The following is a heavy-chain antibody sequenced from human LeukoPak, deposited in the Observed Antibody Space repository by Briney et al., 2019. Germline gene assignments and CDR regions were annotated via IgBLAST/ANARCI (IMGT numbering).Heavy chain of an antibody. D-gene: IGHD2-2*01. V-gene: IGHV3-23*01. CDR2: ISDGGGYS. CDR1: GFTFSNYA. CDR3: SKEGEAYCTTISCYYTPPRVAYFDY. Sequence: PGGSLRLSCAASGFTFSNYAMSWVRQAPGKGLEWVSGISDGGGYSYYADSVKGRFTISRDNSKNTLYLQMNSLRAEDTAVYYCSKEGEAYCTTISCYYTPPRVAYFDYWGQGALVTVSS. J-gene: IGHJ4*02.